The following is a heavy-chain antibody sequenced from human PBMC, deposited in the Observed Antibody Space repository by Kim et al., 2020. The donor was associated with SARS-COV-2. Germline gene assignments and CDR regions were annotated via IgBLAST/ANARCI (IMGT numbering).Heavy chain of an antibody. D-gene: IGHD2-2*01. CDR3: ARVGRDIVVVPAAKGRGGYFDL. CDR2: ISAYNGNT. V-gene: IGHV1-18*04. J-gene: IGHJ2*01. Sequence: VKVSCKASGYTFTSYGISWVRQAPGQGLEWMGWISAYNGNTNYAQKLQGRVTMTTDTSTSTAYMELRSLRSDDTAVYYCARVGRDIVVVPAAKGRGGYFDLWGRGTLVTVSS. CDR1: GYTFTSYG.